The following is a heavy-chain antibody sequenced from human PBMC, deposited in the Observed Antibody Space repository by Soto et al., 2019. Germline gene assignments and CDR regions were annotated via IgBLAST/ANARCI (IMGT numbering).Heavy chain of an antibody. Sequence: PGGSLRLSCAASGFTFSRNGMHWVRQAPGKGLEWVARISYDGTNKYHADSVKGRFTISRDNSQKTLYLQINSLRTEDTAVYYCAREDDGRLGIDYWGQGTLVTVSS. CDR2: ISYDGTNK. J-gene: IGHJ4*02. CDR3: AREDDGRLGIDY. D-gene: IGHD2-8*01. V-gene: IGHV3-30*03. CDR1: GFTFSRNG.